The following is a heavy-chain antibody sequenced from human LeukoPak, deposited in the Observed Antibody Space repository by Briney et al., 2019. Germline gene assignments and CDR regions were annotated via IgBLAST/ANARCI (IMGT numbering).Heavy chain of an antibody. J-gene: IGHJ3*02. D-gene: IGHD1-1*01. V-gene: IGHV3-53*01. CDR1: GFTVSSSY. Sequence: GGSLRLSCAASGFTVSSSYMNWVRQAPGKGLEWVSVIYTGGSTYYADSVKGRLTISRDNSKNAVYFQMNSLRVDDTAVYYCARLSWKDRADAFDIWGQGTMVTVSS. CDR2: IYTGGST. CDR3: ARLSWKDRADAFDI.